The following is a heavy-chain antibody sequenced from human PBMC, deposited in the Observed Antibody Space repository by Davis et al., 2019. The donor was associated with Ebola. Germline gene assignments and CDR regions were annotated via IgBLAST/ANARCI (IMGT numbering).Heavy chain of an antibody. CDR2: ISDSGGST. J-gene: IGHJ4*02. CDR3: AKDGLGSSRFPPDY. Sequence: GESLKISCAASGFTFSSYAMSWVRQAPGKGLEWVSAISDSGGSTYYADSVRGRFTISKDNSKNTLFLQVNSLRAEDTAVYYCAKDGLGSSRFPPDYWGQGTLVTVSS. D-gene: IGHD6-13*01. CDR1: GFTFSSYA. V-gene: IGHV3-23*01.